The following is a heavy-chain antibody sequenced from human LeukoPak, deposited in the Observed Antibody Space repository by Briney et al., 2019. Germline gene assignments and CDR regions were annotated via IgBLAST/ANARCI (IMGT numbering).Heavy chain of an antibody. CDR2: IYYSGST. J-gene: IGHJ3*02. Sequence: SETLSLTCTVSNGSITTSDYYWAWIRQPPGKGLEWIGSIYYSGSTYQDPSLKSRVTISVDTSKNQFSLKLSSVAAADTAVYYCARGRDWNYVSTFDIWGQGTMVTVSS. V-gene: IGHV4-39*07. D-gene: IGHD1-7*01. CDR3: ARGRDWNYVSTFDI. CDR1: NGSITTSDYY.